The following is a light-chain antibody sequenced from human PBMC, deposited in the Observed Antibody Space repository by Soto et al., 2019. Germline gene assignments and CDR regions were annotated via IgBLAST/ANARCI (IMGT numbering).Light chain of an antibody. Sequence: EIVLTQSPGTLSLSPGERATLSCRASESVGTSNLAWYQFKAGQAPRLLISGASSRATGIPDRFSGSGSGTDFTLTISRLEPEDFAVYYCHQYIRFPHSFGEGTKLEIK. CDR2: GAS. CDR1: ESVGTSN. CDR3: HQYIRFPHS. J-gene: IGKJ2*01. V-gene: IGKV3-20*01.